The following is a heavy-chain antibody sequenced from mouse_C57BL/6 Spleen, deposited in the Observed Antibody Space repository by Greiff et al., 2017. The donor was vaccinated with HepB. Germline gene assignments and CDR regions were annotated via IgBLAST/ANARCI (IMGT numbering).Heavy chain of an antibody. V-gene: IGHV1-5*01. CDR1: GYTFTSYW. CDR2: IYPGNSDT. J-gene: IGHJ3*01. Sequence: VQLQQSGTVLARPGASVKMSCKTSGYTFTSYWMHWVKQRPGQGLEWIGAIYPGNSDTSYNQKFKGKATLTAVTSASTAYMELSSLTNEVSAVYYCTRAEDYYGFAYWGQGTLVTVSA. CDR3: TRAEDYYGFAY. D-gene: IGHD1-1*01.